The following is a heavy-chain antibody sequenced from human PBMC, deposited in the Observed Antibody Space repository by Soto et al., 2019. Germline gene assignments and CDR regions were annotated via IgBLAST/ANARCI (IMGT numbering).Heavy chain of an antibody. J-gene: IGHJ4*02. D-gene: IGHD1-1*01. V-gene: IGHV3-74*01. CDR1: GFTFSMYW. Sequence: GGSLRLSCAASGFTFSMYWMHWVRQVPGKGPEWVSRINDDGSSTNYAGSVKGRFTISRDNAKNTLYLQMNDLRAEDTAVYYCTRGPRSTSTGTGAFWGQGTLVTVSS. CDR3: TRGPRSTSTGTGAF. CDR2: INDDGSST.